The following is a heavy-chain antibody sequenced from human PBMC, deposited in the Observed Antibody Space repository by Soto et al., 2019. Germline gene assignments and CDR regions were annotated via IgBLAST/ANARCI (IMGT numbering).Heavy chain of an antibody. Sequence: GASVKVSCKASGYTFTSYDINWVRQATGQGLEWMGWMNPNSGNTGYAQKFQGRVTMTRNTSISTAYMELSSLRSEDTAVYYCVRREYSGYDPYFDYWSQGTLVTVSS. D-gene: IGHD5-12*01. CDR1: GYTFTSYD. CDR3: VRREYSGYDPYFDY. V-gene: IGHV1-8*01. J-gene: IGHJ4*02. CDR2: MNPNSGNT.